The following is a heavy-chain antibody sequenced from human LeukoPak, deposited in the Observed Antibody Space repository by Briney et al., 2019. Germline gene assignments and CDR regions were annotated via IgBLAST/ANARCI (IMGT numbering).Heavy chain of an antibody. CDR2: IIPIFGTA. Sequence: SVKVSCKASGGTFSSYAISWVRQAPGQGLECMGGIIPIFGTANYAQKFQGRVTITTDESTSTAYMELSSLRSEDTAVYYCAGRSVVVTAIRYYFDYWGQGTLVTVSS. D-gene: IGHD2-21*02. CDR3: AGRSVVVTAIRYYFDY. V-gene: IGHV1-69*05. CDR1: GGTFSSYA. J-gene: IGHJ4*02.